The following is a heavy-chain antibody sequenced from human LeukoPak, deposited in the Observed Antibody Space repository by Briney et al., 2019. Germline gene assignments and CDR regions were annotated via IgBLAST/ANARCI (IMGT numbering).Heavy chain of an antibody. J-gene: IGHJ3*02. Sequence: SQTLSLTCIVSGGSISSGSYYWSWIRQPAGKGLEWIGRIYTSGSTNYNPSLKSRVTISVDTSKNQFSLKLSSVTAADTAVYYCAREAGGQQLVYAFDIWGQGTMVTVSS. CDR3: AREAGGQQLVYAFDI. CDR1: GGSISSGSYY. CDR2: IYTSGST. D-gene: IGHD6-13*01. V-gene: IGHV4-61*02.